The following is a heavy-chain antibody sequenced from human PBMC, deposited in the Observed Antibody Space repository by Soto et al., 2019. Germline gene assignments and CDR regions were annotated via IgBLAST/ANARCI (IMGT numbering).Heavy chain of an antibody. D-gene: IGHD6-6*01. V-gene: IGHV1-69*01. J-gene: IGHJ6*02. CDR3: ASLAARQKDYYYYGMDV. Sequence: QVQLVQSGAEVKKPGSSVKVSCKASGGTFSSYAISWVRQAPGQGLEWMGGIIPIFGTANYAQKFQGRVTITADESTSTAYMELSSLRSEDTAVYYCASLAARQKDYYYYGMDVWGQGTTVTVSS. CDR2: IIPIFGTA. CDR1: GGTFSSYA.